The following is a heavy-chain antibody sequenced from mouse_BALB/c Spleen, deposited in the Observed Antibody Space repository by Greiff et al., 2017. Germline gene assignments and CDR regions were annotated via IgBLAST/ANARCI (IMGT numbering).Heavy chain of an antibody. J-gene: IGHJ2*01. Sequence: VQLQQSGAELMKPGASVKISCKATGYTFSSYWIEWVKQRPGHGLEWIGEILPGSGSTNYNEKFKGKATFTADTSSNTAYMQLSSLTSEDSAVYYCARGVRTATSYFDYWGQGTTLTVSS. CDR2: ILPGSGST. D-gene: IGHD1-2*01. CDR1: GYTFSSYW. V-gene: IGHV1-9*01. CDR3: ARGVRTATSYFDY.